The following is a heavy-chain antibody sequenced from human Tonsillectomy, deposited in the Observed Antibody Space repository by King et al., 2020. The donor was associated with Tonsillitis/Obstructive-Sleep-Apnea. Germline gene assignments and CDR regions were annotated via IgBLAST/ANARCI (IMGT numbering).Heavy chain of an antibody. D-gene: IGHD6-6*01. CDR2: IIPILGIA. J-gene: IGHJ6*02. CDR1: GGTFSSYA. V-gene: IGHV1-69*10. Sequence: QLVQSGAEVKKPGSSVKVSCKASGGTFSSYAISWVRQAPGQGLEWMGGIIPILGIANNAQKFQGRVTITADKSTSTAYMELSSLRSEDTAVYYCVRGAAARLSYDYYYYGMDVWAQGTTVTVSS. CDR3: VRGAAARLSYDYYYYGMDV.